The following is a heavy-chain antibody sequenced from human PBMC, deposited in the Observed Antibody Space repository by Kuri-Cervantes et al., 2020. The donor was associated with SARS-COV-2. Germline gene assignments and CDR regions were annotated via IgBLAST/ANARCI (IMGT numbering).Heavy chain of an antibody. J-gene: IGHJ6*02. CDR2: MNPNSGNT. V-gene: IGHV1-8*01. Sequence: ASVKVSCKASGYTFTSYDINWVRQATGQGLEWMGWMNPNSGNTGYAQKFQGRVTMTRNTSISTAYMELSSLRSEDTAVYYCARGVVVVPAAIVYYYYGMDVWGQGTTVTVSS. D-gene: IGHD2-2*02. CDR1: GYTFTSYD. CDR3: ARGVVVVPAAIVYYYYGMDV.